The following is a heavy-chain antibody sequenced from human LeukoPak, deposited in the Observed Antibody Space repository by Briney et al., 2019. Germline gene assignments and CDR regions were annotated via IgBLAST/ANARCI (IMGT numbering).Heavy chain of an antibody. V-gene: IGHV3-43*02. Sequence: GGSLRLSCVASGLPIADFAMHWVRQAPGNGLEWVSLISGDGVSTFYADSVKGRFSISRDNSKNSLSLEMNSLRTEDTAMYYCARESGKFDYWGQGTLVAVSS. CDR2: ISGDGVST. CDR1: GLPIADFA. J-gene: IGHJ4*02. CDR3: ARESGKFDY.